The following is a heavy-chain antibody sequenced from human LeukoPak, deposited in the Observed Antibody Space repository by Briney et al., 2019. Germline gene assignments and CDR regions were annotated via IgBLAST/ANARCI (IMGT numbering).Heavy chain of an antibody. CDR3: ARGVPSGIAVAGTIDYYYGMDV. J-gene: IGHJ6*02. CDR1: GGSLSSHY. Sequence: SETLSLTCSVSGGSLSSHYWSWIRQPPGKGLELIGHIHDTGSTFYNPSLRGRVTISLDTSKNQFSLKLSSVTAADTAVYYCARGVPSGIAVAGTIDYYYGMDVWGQGTTVTVSS. V-gene: IGHV4-59*11. D-gene: IGHD6-19*01. CDR2: IHDTGST.